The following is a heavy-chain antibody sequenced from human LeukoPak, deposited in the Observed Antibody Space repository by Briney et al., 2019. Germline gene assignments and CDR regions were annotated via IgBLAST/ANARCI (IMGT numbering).Heavy chain of an antibody. Sequence: GGSLRLSCRASGFTFSAYAMTWVRQAPGKGLEWVAVISNDGSNKYYADSVKGRFTISRDNSKNTVYLQMNSLRGEDTAVYYCAKSGIAAAGQRGYFDCWGQGTLVTVSS. CDR2: ISNDGSNK. V-gene: IGHV3-30*18. J-gene: IGHJ4*02. CDR3: AKSGIAAAGQRGYFDC. CDR1: GFTFSAYA. D-gene: IGHD6-13*01.